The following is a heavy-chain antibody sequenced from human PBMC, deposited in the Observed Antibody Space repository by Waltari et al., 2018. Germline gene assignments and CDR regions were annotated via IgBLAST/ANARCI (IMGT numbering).Heavy chain of an antibody. CDR2: IIPIFGTA. CDR3: ATVSWSYCSGGSCYPL. Sequence: QVQLVQSGAEVKKPGSSVKVSCKASGGTFSSYAISWVRQAPGQGLEWMGRIIPIFGTANYAQKFQGRGTITADKSTSTAYMELSSLRSEDTAVYYCATVSWSYCSGGSCYPLWGQGTLVTVSS. D-gene: IGHD2-15*01. V-gene: IGHV1-69*08. J-gene: IGHJ4*02. CDR1: GGTFSSYA.